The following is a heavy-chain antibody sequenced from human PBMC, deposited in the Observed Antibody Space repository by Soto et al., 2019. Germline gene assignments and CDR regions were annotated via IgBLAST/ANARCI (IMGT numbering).Heavy chain of an antibody. J-gene: IGHJ4*02. CDR3: ARSEATGLDY. D-gene: IGHD1-26*01. Sequence: QVQLQESGPGLVKPSGTLSLTCTVSGGSMSSSNWWNWVRQSPGKGLEWIGEAHHSGRTNYNPSLKSRVTISVDKSKNHFSLKLSSVTAADTAMYYCARSEATGLDYWGQGTLVTVSS. CDR1: GGSMSSSNW. CDR2: AHHSGRT. V-gene: IGHV4-4*02.